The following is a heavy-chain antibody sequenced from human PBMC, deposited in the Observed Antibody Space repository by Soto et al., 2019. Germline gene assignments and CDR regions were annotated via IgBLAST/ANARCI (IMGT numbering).Heavy chain of an antibody. CDR2: ISSTTNYI. V-gene: IGHV3-21*06. CDR1: GFTFTRYS. J-gene: IGHJ4*02. CDR3: ARESEDLTSNFDY. Sequence: GGSLRLSCAASGFTFTRYSMDRVRQAPGKGLEWVSSISSTTNYIYYGDSMKGRFTISRDNAKNSLYLEMNSLRAEDTAVYYCARESEDLTSNFDYWGQGTLVTVSS.